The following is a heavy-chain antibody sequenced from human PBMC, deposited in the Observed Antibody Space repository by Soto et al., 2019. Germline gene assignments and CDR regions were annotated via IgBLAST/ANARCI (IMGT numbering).Heavy chain of an antibody. CDR1: GYTFTSYD. CDR2: MNPNSGNT. D-gene: IGHD3-22*01. CDR3: ARKGVITYYYYYYMDV. J-gene: IGHJ6*03. Sequence: VKGSCKASGYTFTSYDINWVRQATGQGLEWMGWMNPNSGNTGYAQKFQGRVTMTRNTSISTAYMELSSLRSEDTAVYYCARKGVITYYYYYYMDVWGKGTTVTVSS. V-gene: IGHV1-8*01.